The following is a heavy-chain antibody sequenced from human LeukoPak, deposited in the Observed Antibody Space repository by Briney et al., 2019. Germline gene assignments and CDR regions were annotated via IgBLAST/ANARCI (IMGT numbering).Heavy chain of an antibody. V-gene: IGHV4-4*07. D-gene: IGHD3-10*01. CDR1: GGSISSYY. Sequence: SETLSLTCTASGGSISSYYWSWIRQPAGKGLEWIGRIYTSGSTNHNPSLKSRVTMSVDTSKNQFSLKLSSVTAADTAVYYCARERRITMVRGVINVPDYWGQGTLVTVSS. CDR2: IYTSGST. CDR3: ARERRITMVRGVINVPDY. J-gene: IGHJ4*02.